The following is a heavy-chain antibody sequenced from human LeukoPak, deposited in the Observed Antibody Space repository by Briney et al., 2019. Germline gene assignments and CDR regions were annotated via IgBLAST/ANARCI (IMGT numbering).Heavy chain of an antibody. J-gene: IGHJ6*02. CDR1: GFTFSSYA. CDR3: ARDWSIVVVTKYYYYGMDV. Sequence: GGSLRLSCAASGFTFSSYAMHWVRQAPGKGLEGVAVISYDGSNKYYADSVKGRFTISRDNSKSTLYLQMNSLRAEDTAVYYCARDWSIVVVTKYYYYGMDVWGQGTTVTVSS. V-gene: IGHV3-30-3*01. CDR2: ISYDGSNK. D-gene: IGHD3-22*01.